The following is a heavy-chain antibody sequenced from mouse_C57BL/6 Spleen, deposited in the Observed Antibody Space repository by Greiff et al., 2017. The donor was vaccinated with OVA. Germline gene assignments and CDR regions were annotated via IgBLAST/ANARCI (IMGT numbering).Heavy chain of an antibody. Sequence: QVQLKESGAELVKPGASVKMSCKASGYTFTSYWITWVKQRPGQGLEWIGDIYPGSGSTNYNEKFKSKATLTVDTSSNTAYMQLSRLTSEGSAVYCCARSETLDLRGAMDYWGQGTSVTVSS. CDR1: GYTFTSYW. CDR2: IYPGSGST. J-gene: IGHJ4*01. CDR3: ARSETLDLRGAMDY. D-gene: IGHD1-1*01. V-gene: IGHV1-55*01.